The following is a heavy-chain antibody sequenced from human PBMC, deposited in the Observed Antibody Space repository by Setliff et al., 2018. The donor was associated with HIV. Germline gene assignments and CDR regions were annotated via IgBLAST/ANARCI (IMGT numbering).Heavy chain of an antibody. Sequence: ASVNVSCKASGYSFTTYGISWVRQAPGQGLEWVGWISVYNGQTLYAQKVQDRITVTMDIPKDTAYMELRGLTPDDTAVYYCARGHHFYWYFDLWGPGTLVTVS. J-gene: IGHJ2*01. CDR2: ISVYNGQT. CDR1: GYSFTTYG. V-gene: IGHV1-18*01. CDR3: ARGHHFYWYFDL.